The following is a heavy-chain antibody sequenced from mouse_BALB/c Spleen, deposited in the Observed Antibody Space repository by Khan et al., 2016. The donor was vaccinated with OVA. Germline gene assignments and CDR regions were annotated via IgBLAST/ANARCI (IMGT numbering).Heavy chain of an antibody. CDR3: ARDEALYYLDY. D-gene: IGHD3-2*02. Sequence: QVQLQQSGAELVRPGASVTLSCKTSGYIFTNYWIHWVKQRSGQGLEWIARIYPGTDNTYYSEKVRDKATLNADKSSSTAYMQLSSLKSEDSAIYFCARDEALYYLDYWGQGTTLTVSS. J-gene: IGHJ2*01. CDR2: IYPGTDNT. V-gene: IGHV1-76*01. CDR1: GYIFTNYW.